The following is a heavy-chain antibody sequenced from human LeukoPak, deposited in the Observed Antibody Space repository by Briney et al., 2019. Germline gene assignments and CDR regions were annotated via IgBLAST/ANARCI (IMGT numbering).Heavy chain of an antibody. CDR2: ISWNSGSI. CDR1: GFTFSNYA. Sequence: GGSLRLSCAASGFTFSNYAMHWVRQAPGKGLEWVSGISWNSGSIGYADSVKGRFTISRDNAKNSLYLQMNSLRAEDTALYYCAKDRGYSSSFLQPFDIWGQGTMVTVSS. CDR3: AKDRGYSSSFLQPFDI. D-gene: IGHD6-13*01. J-gene: IGHJ3*02. V-gene: IGHV3-9*01.